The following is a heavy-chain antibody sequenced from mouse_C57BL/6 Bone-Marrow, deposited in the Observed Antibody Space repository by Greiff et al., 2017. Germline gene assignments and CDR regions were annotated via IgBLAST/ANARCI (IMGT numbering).Heavy chain of an antibody. D-gene: IGHD2-5*01. Sequence: QVQLKQSGAELARPGASVKLSCKASGYTFTSYGISWVKQRTGQGLEWIGEIYPRSGNTYYNEKFKGKATLTADKSSSTAYMELRSLTSEDSAVYFCARGSNFNAMDYWGQGTSVTVSS. CDR2: IYPRSGNT. V-gene: IGHV1-81*01. CDR3: ARGSNFNAMDY. CDR1: GYTFTSYG. J-gene: IGHJ4*01.